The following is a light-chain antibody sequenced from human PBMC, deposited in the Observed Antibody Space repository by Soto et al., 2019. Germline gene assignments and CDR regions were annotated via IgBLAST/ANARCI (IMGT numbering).Light chain of an antibody. V-gene: IGKV3-15*01. CDR2: GAS. Sequence: EIVMTQSPATLSVSPGERATLSCRASQSISSNLAWYQQKPGQAPRLLIYGASTRATGIPARFSGSGSGTEFTLTISSLQSEDFAVYYCQQYNNWPSKITFVQGTRLKIK. J-gene: IGKJ5*01. CDR3: QQYNNWPSKIT. CDR1: QSISSN.